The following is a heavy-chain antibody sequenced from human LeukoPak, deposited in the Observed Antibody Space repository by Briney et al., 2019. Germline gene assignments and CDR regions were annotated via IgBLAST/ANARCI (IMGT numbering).Heavy chain of an antibody. CDR1: GGTFSSYA. J-gene: IGHJ5*02. V-gene: IGHV1-69*13. D-gene: IGHD3/OR15-3a*01. CDR2: IIPIFGTA. Sequence: ASVKVSCTASGGTFSSYAISWVRQAPGQGLEWMGGIIPIFGTANYAQKFQGRVTITADESTSTAYMELSSLRSEDTAVYYCARDQMVFGAAANWFDPWGQGTLVTVSS. CDR3: ARDQMVFGAAANWFDP.